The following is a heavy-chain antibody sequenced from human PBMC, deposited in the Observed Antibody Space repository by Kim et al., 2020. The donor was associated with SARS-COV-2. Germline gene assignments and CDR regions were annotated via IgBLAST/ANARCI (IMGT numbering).Heavy chain of an antibody. CDR3: AKTATHPVMVQGPSTIY. D-gene: IGHD3-10*01. CDR2: ISGSGGST. Sequence: GGSLRLSCAASGFTFSSYAMSWVRQAPGKGLEWVSAISGSGGSTYYADSVKGRFTISRDNSKNTLYLQMNSLRAEDTAVYYCAKTATHPVMVQGPSTIYWGQGTLVTVSS. J-gene: IGHJ4*02. CDR1: GFTFSSYA. V-gene: IGHV3-23*01.